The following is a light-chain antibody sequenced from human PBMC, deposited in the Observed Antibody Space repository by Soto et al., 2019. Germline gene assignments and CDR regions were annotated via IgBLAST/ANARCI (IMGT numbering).Light chain of an antibody. J-gene: IGLJ2*01. CDR3: AAWDDSLNGRV. Sequence: QLVLTQQPSASGTPGQRVTISCSGSSSNIGSNTVNWYQQLPGTAPKLLIYSNNQRPSGVPDRFSGSKSGTSASLAISGLQSEDEADYYCAAWDDSLNGRVFGGGTKLTVL. V-gene: IGLV1-44*01. CDR2: SNN. CDR1: SSNIGSNT.